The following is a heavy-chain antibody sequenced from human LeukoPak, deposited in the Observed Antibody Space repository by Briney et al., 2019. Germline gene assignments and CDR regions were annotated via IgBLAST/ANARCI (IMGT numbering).Heavy chain of an antibody. CDR2: IKSKTDGGTT. J-gene: IGHJ4*02. V-gene: IGHV3-15*01. CDR1: GGSISSYY. Sequence: MTSETLSLTCTVPGGSISSYYWSWIRQPPGKGLEWVGRIKSKTDGGTTDYAAPVTGRFTISRDDSKNTLYVQLNSLKTEDTAVYYCTWGSYRDQVDYWGQGTLVTVSS. D-gene: IGHD3-16*02. CDR3: TWGSYRDQVDY.